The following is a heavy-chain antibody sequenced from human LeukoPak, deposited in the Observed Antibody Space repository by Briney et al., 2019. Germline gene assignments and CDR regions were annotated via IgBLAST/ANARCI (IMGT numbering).Heavy chain of an antibody. CDR2: IVVGSGNT. Sequence: SVNVSCKASGFTFTSSAVQWVRQARGQRLEWIGWIVVGSGNTNYAQKFQERVTITRDMSTSTAYMELSSLRSEDTAVYYCAARRTDSSSWFDYWGQGTLVTVSS. J-gene: IGHJ4*02. D-gene: IGHD6-13*01. V-gene: IGHV1-58*01. CDR3: AARRTDSSSWFDY. CDR1: GFTFTSSA.